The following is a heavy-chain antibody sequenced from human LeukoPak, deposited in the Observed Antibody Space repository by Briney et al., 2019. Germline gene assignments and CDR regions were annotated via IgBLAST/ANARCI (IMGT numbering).Heavy chain of an antibody. D-gene: IGHD2-2*01. Sequence: PGRSLRLSCAASGLTFSSYAMHWVRQAPGKGLEWVAVISYDGSNKYYADSVKGRFTVSRDNSKNTLYLQMNSLRAEDTAVYYCARGGLQVVPAAIGAYWGQGTLVTVSS. V-gene: IGHV3-30*04. CDR3: ARGGLQVVPAAIGAY. CDR2: ISYDGSNK. CDR1: GLTFSSYA. J-gene: IGHJ4*02.